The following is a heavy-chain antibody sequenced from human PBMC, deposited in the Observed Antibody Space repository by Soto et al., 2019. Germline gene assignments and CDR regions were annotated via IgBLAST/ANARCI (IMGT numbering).Heavy chain of an antibody. Sequence: GASVKVSCKASGYTFASYAMRWVRQAPGQRLEWMGWINAGNGNTKYSQKFQGRVTITRDTSASTAYMELSSLRSEDTAVYYCARAGRNTYYDILTGYYHNWFDPWGQGTLVTVSS. CDR1: GYTFASYA. D-gene: IGHD3-9*01. CDR2: INAGNGNT. J-gene: IGHJ5*02. CDR3: ARAGRNTYYDILTGYYHNWFDP. V-gene: IGHV1-3*01.